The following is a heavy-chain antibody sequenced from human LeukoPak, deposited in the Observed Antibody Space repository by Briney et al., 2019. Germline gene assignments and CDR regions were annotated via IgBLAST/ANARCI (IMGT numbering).Heavy chain of an antibody. D-gene: IGHD5-18*01. J-gene: IGHJ4*02. CDR1: GFTFSSYS. CDR3: ARDRDTAMADY. CDR2: ISSSSSYI. V-gene: IGHV3-21*01. Sequence: GGSLRLSCAVSGFTFSSYSMNWVRQAPGKGLEWVSSISSSSSYIYYADSVKGRFTISRDNAKNSLYLQMNSLRAEDTAVYYCARDRDTAMADYWGQGTLVTVSS.